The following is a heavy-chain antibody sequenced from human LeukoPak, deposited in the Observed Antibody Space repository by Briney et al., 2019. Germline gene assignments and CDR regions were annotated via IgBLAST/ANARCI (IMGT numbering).Heavy chain of an antibody. CDR1: GFTFGDYA. CDR2: ISSSSSYI. V-gene: IGHV3-21*01. D-gene: IGHD6-13*01. Sequence: GXSLRLSCTASGFTFGDYAMSWFRQAPGKGLEWVSSISSSSSYIYYADSVKGGFTISRDNYKNTVYMQMNRLREEDTAVYYCAKDGFGSSWYPYYYYYYMDVWGKGTTVTVSS. CDR3: AKDGFGSSWYPYYYYYYMDV. J-gene: IGHJ6*03.